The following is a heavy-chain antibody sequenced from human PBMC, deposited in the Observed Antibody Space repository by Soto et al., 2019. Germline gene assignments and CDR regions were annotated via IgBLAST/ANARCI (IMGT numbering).Heavy chain of an antibody. CDR3: VKDRYVDY. J-gene: IGHJ4*02. Sequence: XVSLRLSCSVFGFAFSNYAMHWVRQAPGKGLQYVSSISSNGGSTYYADSVKGRFTISRDNSKNTLYLQMSSLRLEDTAVYYCVKDRYVDYWGQGSLVTVSS. V-gene: IGHV3-64D*06. CDR2: ISSNGGST. CDR1: GFAFSNYA.